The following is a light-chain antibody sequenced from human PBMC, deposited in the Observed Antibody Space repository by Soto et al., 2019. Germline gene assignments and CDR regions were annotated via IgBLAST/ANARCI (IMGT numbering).Light chain of an antibody. J-gene: IGKJ4*01. CDR1: EDISSY. Sequence: DIQLTQSPSFLSASVGDRVSITCRASEDISSYLAWYQRKPGKAPKVLIYGASTLQSGVPSSVSGSGSGTEFTLTISSLQPEDFASYYCQQVKRSPLTFGGGTKVEIK. CDR3: QQVKRSPLT. V-gene: IGKV1-9*01. CDR2: GAS.